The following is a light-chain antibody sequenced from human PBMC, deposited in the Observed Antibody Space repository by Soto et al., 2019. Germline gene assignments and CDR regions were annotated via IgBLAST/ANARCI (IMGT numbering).Light chain of an antibody. CDR3: HQSSSVPFT. J-gene: IGKJ2*01. Sequence: DIQMTQSPSSVSASVGDRLTITCRATHDIDSRLAWYQQKPGKAPSLLIYAASTLQSGVPSRFGGSGYGTHFTLTISSLQPPARATYYCHQSSSVPFTFGQGTQVEIK. V-gene: IGKV1-12*01. CDR2: AAS. CDR1: HDIDSR.